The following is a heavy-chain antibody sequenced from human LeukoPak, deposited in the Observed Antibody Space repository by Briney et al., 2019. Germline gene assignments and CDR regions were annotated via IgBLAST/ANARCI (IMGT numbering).Heavy chain of an antibody. D-gene: IGHD2-2*01. CDR3: AKTLGYCSTASGSEDDS. J-gene: IGHJ5*01. CDR2: ISVSSNYI. V-gene: IGHV3-21*01. Sequence: GGSLRLSCAASGFTFSSYSMNWVRQAPGKGLEWVSSISVSSNYIYYADLVRGRFTISRDNAQNSLYLQMNSLTAEDTAVYFCAKTLGYCSTASGSEDDSWGQGTLVIVSS. CDR1: GFTFSSYS.